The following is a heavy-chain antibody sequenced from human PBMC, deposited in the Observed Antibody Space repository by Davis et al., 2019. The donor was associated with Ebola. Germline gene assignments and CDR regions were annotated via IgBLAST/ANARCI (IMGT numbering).Heavy chain of an antibody. CDR3: AKVEGYCSGGSCFHG. J-gene: IGHJ4*02. CDR2: ISSSGSTI. Sequence: GESLKISCAASGFTFSDYYMSWIRQAPGKGLEWVSYISSSGSTIYYADSVKGRFTISRDNAKNSLYLQMNSLRAEDTAVYYCAKVEGYCSGGSCFHGWGQGTLVTVSS. D-gene: IGHD2-15*01. V-gene: IGHV3-11*01. CDR1: GFTFSDYY.